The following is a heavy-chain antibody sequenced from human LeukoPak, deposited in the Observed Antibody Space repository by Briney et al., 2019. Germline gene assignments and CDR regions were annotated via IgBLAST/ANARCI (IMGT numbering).Heavy chain of an antibody. J-gene: IGHJ4*02. D-gene: IGHD2-2*01. CDR2: IYHSGSI. CDR3: ARVLPPAAKRAPYYFDC. Sequence: SETLSLTCTVSGGSISSGGYYWSWIRQPPGKGLEWIGCIYHSGSIYYNPSLQSRVTISVDTSKNQFSLKLSSVTAADTAVYYCARVLPPAAKRAPYYFDCWGQGTLVTVSS. V-gene: IGHV4-30-2*03. CDR1: GGSISSGGYY.